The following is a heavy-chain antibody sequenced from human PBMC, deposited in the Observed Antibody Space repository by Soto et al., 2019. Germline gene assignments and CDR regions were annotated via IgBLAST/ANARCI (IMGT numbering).Heavy chain of an antibody. V-gene: IGHV3-30*18. D-gene: IGHD4-4*01. CDR1: GFTFSSYG. Sequence: QVQLVESGGGVVQPGRSLRLSCAASGFTFSSYGMHWVRQAPGKGLEWVAVISYDGSNKYYADSVKGRFTISRDNSKNTLYLQMNSLRAEDTAVYYCAKDRAVTRDSWYFDLWGRGTLVTVSS. J-gene: IGHJ2*01. CDR2: ISYDGSNK. CDR3: AKDRAVTRDSWYFDL.